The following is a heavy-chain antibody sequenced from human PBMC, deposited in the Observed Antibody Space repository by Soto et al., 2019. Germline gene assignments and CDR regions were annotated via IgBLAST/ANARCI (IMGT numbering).Heavy chain of an antibody. D-gene: IGHD3-3*01. CDR1: GGSISSGGYS. J-gene: IGHJ6*02. CDR2: IYHSGST. CDR3: ARGLDFWSGYYDQYYYGLDV. V-gene: IGHV4-30-2*01. Sequence: SETLSLTCAVSGGSISSGGYSWSWIRQPPKKGLEWIGYIYHSGSTYYKPSLKSRVTISVDRSKDQFSLKLSSVTAEDTAVYYCARGLDFWSGYYDQYYYGLDVWGQGTTVTVSS.